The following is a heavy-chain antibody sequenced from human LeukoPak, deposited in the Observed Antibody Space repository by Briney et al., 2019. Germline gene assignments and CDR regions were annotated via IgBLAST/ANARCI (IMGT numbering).Heavy chain of an antibody. CDR2: ISSGGSNE. CDR1: GFTFSGYG. Sequence: GGSLRLSCAASGFTFSGYGMHWVRQAPGKGLEWVAVISSGGSNEFYADSVKGRFTISRDNSKNTVYVQMNSLRAEDTAVYYCAFCGGDCYTFVDYWGQGTLVTVSS. CDR3: AFCGGDCYTFVDY. V-gene: IGHV3-30*03. D-gene: IGHD2-21*02. J-gene: IGHJ4*02.